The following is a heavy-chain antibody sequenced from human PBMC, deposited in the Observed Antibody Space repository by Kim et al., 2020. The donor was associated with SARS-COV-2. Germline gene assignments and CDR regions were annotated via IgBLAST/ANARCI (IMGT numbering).Heavy chain of an antibody. CDR1: GFTFSSYA. V-gene: IGHV3-64*01. D-gene: IGHD6-13*01. Sequence: GGSLRLSCAASGFTFSSYAMHWVRQAPGKGLEYVSAISSNGGSTYYANSVKGRFTISRDNSKNTLYLQMGSLSAEDMAVYYCARDRIAAADNDRVDYWGQGTLGTVSS. J-gene: IGHJ4*02. CDR3: ARDRIAAADNDRVDY. CDR2: ISSNGGST.